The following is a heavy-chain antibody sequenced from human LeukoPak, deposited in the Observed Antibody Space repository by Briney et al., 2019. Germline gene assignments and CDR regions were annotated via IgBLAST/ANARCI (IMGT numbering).Heavy chain of an antibody. Sequence: GASVKVSCKASGGTFSSYAISWVRQAPGQGLEWMGGIIPIFGTANYAQKFQGRVTITADESTSTAYMELSSLRSEDTAVYYCASGSTQLRQFHYYYYYMDVWGKGTTVTVSS. CDR3: ASGSTQLRQFHYYYYYMDV. V-gene: IGHV1-69*13. CDR2: IIPIFGTA. CDR1: GGTFSSYA. J-gene: IGHJ6*03. D-gene: IGHD3-10*01.